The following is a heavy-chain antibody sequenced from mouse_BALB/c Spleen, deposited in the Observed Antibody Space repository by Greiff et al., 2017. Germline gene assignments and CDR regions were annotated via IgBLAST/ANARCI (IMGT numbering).Heavy chain of an antibody. D-gene: IGHD2-1*01. CDR1: GYAFSSYW. CDR2: IYPGDGDT. Sequence: QVQLKESGAELVRPGSSVKISCKASGYAFSSYWMNWVKQRPGQGLEWIGQIYPGDGDTNYNGKFKGKATLTADKSSSTAYMQLSSLTSEDSAVYFCAEGNRFDYWGQGTTLTVSS. J-gene: IGHJ2*01. V-gene: IGHV1-80*01. CDR3: AEGNRFDY.